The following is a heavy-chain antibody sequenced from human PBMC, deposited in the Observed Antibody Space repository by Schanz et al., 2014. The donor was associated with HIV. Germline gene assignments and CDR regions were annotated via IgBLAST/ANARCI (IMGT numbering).Heavy chain of an antibody. Sequence: QVQLVESGGGVVQPGRSLRLSCAASGFTFSNHAMHWVRQAPGRGLEWVAVMSYDGTNKYYADSVKGRFTISRDDYKNAPQLPMNGMRAADPAVYYCARATYKLLSRGDYYFDSWGQGTLVTVSS. J-gene: IGHJ4*02. CDR2: MSYDGTNK. CDR3: ARATYKLLSRGDYYFDS. CDR1: GFTFSNHA. V-gene: IGHV3-30-3*01. D-gene: IGHD2-2*01.